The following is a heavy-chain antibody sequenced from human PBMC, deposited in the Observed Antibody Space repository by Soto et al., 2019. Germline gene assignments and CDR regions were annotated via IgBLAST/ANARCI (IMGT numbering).Heavy chain of an antibody. CDR3: ARDTETLGPRANDALDI. CDR2: INAGSGNT. CDR1: GYTFSSYT. V-gene: IGHV1-3*01. D-gene: IGHD3-3*02. J-gene: IGHJ3*02. Sequence: DSVKVACKATGYTFSSYTMNWVRQAPGQSLEWMGWINAGSGNTKYSQNFQGRVSITMDTSASTVYMELTGLTSEDTAVYYCARDTETLGPRANDALDIWGQGTMVTV.